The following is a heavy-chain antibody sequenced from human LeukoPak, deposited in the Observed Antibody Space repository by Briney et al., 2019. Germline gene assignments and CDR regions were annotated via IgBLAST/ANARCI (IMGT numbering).Heavy chain of an antibody. CDR2: ISAYNGNT. J-gene: IGHJ6*02. V-gene: IGHV1-18*01. D-gene: IGHD1-26*01. CDR3: ASGSSDKGYYYGMDV. Sequence: ASVKVSCKASGYTFTSYGISWVRQAPGQGLEWMGWISAYNGNTNYAQKLQGRVTMTTDTSTSTAYMELRSLRSDDTAVYYCASGSSDKGYYYGMDVWGQGTTVTVS. CDR1: GYTFTSYG.